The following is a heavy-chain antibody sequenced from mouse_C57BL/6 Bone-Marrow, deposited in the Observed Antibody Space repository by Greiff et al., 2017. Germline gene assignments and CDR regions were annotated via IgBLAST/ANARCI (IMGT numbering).Heavy chain of an antibody. CDR3: ASLFITTVVGAMDY. J-gene: IGHJ4*01. D-gene: IGHD1-1*01. CDR1: GYSFTSYY. V-gene: IGHV1-66*01. Sequence: QVQLQQSGPELVKPGASVKISCKASGYSFTSYYIHWVKQRPGQGLEWIGWIYPGSGNTKYNEKFKGKATLTADTSSSTAYMQLSSLTSEDSAVYYCASLFITTVVGAMDYWGQGTSVTGSS. CDR2: IYPGSGNT.